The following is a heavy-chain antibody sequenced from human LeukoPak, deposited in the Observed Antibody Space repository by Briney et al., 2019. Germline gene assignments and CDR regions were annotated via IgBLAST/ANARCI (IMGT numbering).Heavy chain of an antibody. CDR1: GDSISSGSYY. CDR2: IYYIGST. Sequence: PSETLSLTRSVCGDSISSGSYYWGWIRQPPGKRLEWIGIIYYIGSTYYNPSLKSRVTISVDTSKNQFSLKLSSVSAADTAVYYCARLTYNWNSIDYWGQGTLVTVSS. J-gene: IGHJ4*02. D-gene: IGHD1-7*01. V-gene: IGHV4-39*01. CDR3: ARLTYNWNSIDY.